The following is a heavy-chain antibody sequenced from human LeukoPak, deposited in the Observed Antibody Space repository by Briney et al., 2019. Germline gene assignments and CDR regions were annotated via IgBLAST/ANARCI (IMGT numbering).Heavy chain of an antibody. J-gene: IGHJ4*02. CDR1: GGSFSGYY. CDR3: ARATAAIGYPSFDY. Sequence: SETLSLTCAVYGGSFSGYYWSWIRQPPGKGLEWIGEINHSGSTNYNPSLKSRVTISVDTSKNQFSLKLSSVTAAGTAVYYCARATAAIGYPSFDYWGQGTLVTVSS. V-gene: IGHV4-34*01. CDR2: INHSGST. D-gene: IGHD2-2*02.